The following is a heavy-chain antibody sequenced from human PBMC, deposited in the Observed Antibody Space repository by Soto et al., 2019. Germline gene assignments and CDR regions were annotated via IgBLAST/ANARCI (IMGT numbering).Heavy chain of an antibody. CDR3: AKDMSARPVTPDY. CDR2: ISWNSGSI. CDR1: GFTFDDYA. V-gene: IGHV3-9*01. J-gene: IGHJ4*02. Sequence: EVQLVESGGGLVQPGRSLRLSCAASGFTFDDYAMHWVRQAPGKGLEWVSGISWNSGSIGYADSVKGRFTISRDNAKNSLYLQMHSLRAEDTALYYCAKDMSARPVTPDYWGQGTLVTVSS. D-gene: IGHD6-6*01.